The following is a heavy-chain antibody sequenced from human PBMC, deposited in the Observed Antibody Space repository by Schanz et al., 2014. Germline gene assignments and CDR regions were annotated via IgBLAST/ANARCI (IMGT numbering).Heavy chain of an antibody. CDR1: GYTFTSYA. J-gene: IGHJ6*02. V-gene: IGHV1-18*04. D-gene: IGHD3-9*01. CDR2: INPSGGST. Sequence: QVQLVQSGAEVKKPGASVKVSCKASGYTFTSYAITWLRQAPGQGLEWMGMINPSGGSTTYAQKLQGRVTMTTDTSTSTAYMELRSLRSDDTAVYYCARVQDDILTGSEYYYGMDVWGQGTKLTV. CDR3: ARVQDDILTGSEYYYGMDV.